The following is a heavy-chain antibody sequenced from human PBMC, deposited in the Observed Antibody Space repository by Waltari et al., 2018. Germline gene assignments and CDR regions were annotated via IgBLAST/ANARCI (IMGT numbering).Heavy chain of an antibody. J-gene: IGHJ4*02. CDR3: ARDRGSSSSHYFDY. D-gene: IGHD6-6*01. CDR2: INPIFGTA. CDR1: GGTFSSSA. Sequence: QVQLVQSGAEVKKPGSSVKVSCKASGGTFSSSAISWVRQAPGQGLEWMGGINPIFGTANYAQEFQGRVTITADESTSTAYMELSSLRSEDTAVDYCARDRGSSSSHYFDYWGQGTLVTVSS. V-gene: IGHV1-69*12.